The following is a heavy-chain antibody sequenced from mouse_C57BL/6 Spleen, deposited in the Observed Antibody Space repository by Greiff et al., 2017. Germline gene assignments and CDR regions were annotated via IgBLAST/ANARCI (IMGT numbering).Heavy chain of an antibody. Sequence: VQLQQPGAELVKPGASVKLSCKASGYTFTSYWMHWVKQRPGQGLEWIGMIHPNSGSTNYNEKFKSKATLTVDKSSSTAYMQLSSLTSEDSAVYYCARRPITTVVYWYFDVWGTGTTVTVSS. CDR1: GYTFTSYW. D-gene: IGHD1-1*01. CDR2: IHPNSGST. V-gene: IGHV1-64*01. CDR3: ARRPITTVVYWYFDV. J-gene: IGHJ1*03.